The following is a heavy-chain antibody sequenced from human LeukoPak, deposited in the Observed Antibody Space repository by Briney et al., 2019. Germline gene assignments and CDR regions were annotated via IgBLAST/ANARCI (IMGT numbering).Heavy chain of an antibody. D-gene: IGHD3-10*01. V-gene: IGHV3-9*01. CDR3: AKDISAWFGELYSHINDVVPAFDI. CDR1: GFTFDDYA. J-gene: IGHJ3*02. CDR2: VSWNSGSI. Sequence: GGSLRLSCAASGFTFDDYAMHWVRQAPGKGLEWVSGVSWNSGSIGYADSVKGRFTISRDNAKNSLYLQMNSLRAEDTALYYCAKDISAWFGELYSHINDVVPAFDIWGQGTMVTVSS.